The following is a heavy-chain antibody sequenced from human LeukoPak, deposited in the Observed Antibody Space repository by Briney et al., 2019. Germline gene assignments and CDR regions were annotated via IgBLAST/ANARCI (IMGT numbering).Heavy chain of an antibody. CDR3: ARVGAAAGLDY. Sequence: TGGSLRLSCVASGFTFSNYDMNWVRQAPGKGLEWVSFISSSSSYIYYADSVKGRFTISRDNAKKSLYLQMNSLRAEDTAVYYCARVGAAAGLDYWGQGTLVTVSS. D-gene: IGHD6-13*01. V-gene: IGHV3-21*01. CDR2: ISSSSSYI. CDR1: GFTFSNYD. J-gene: IGHJ4*02.